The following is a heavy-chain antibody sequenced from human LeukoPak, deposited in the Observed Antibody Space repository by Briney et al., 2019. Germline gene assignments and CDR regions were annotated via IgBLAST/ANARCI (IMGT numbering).Heavy chain of an antibody. CDR2: IYHSGST. D-gene: IGHD2-15*01. J-gene: IGHJ5*02. CDR3: VRKQLGYCSGGSRNWFDP. Sequence: SETLSLTSGVSGGSISSSNWWSWVRQPPGKGLEWIGEIYHSGSTNYSPSLKSRVTISVDKSKNQFSLKLSSVTAADTAVYYCVRKQLGYCSGGSRNWFDPWGQGTLVTVSS. V-gene: IGHV4-4*02. CDR1: GGSISSSNW.